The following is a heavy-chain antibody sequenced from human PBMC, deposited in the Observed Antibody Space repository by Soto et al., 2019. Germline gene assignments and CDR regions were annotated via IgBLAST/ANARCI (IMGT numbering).Heavy chain of an antibody. V-gene: IGHV4-4*07. J-gene: IGHJ4*02. D-gene: IGHD6-19*01. CDR2: IYTSGST. Sequence: SETLSLTCTASGGSISSYYWSWIRQPAGKGLEWIGRIYTSGSTNYNPSLKSRVTMSVDTSKNQFSLKLSSVTAADTAVYYCARVPREWLAFDYWGQGTLVTVSS. CDR1: GGSISSYY. CDR3: ARVPREWLAFDY.